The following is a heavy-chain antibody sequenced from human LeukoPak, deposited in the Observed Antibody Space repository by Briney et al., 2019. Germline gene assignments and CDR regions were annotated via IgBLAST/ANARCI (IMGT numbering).Heavy chain of an antibody. D-gene: IGHD4-17*01. CDR1: GGSISSSSYY. J-gene: IGHJ4*02. V-gene: IGHV4-39*01. Sequence: SETLSLTCTVSGGSISSSSYYWGWIRQPPGKGLEWIGSIYYSGSTYYNPSLKSRVTISVDTSKNQFSLKLSSVTAADTAVYYCARQLYGSDYWGQGTLVTVSS. CDR2: IYYSGST. CDR3: ARQLYGSDY.